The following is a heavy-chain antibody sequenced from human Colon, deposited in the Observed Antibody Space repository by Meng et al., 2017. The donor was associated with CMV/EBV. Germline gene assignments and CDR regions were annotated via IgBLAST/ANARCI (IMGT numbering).Heavy chain of an antibody. D-gene: IGHD3-16*01. CDR3: AKEGGY. V-gene: IGHV3-20*04. CDR2: INWDGFST. CDR1: GFSFNDFQ. Sequence: GESLKISCAGAGFSFNDFQLAWVRQRPGKGLEWVAGINWDGFSTVYVDSVKGRFTISRDNAKNLLFLQMNSLRHEDTALYYCAKEGGYWGQGTLVTVSS. J-gene: IGHJ4*02.